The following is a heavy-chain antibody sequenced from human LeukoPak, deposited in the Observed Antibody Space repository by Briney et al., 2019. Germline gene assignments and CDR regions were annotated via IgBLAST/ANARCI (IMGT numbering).Heavy chain of an antibody. D-gene: IGHD3-22*01. CDR3: ARWIVVVITPGHDAFDI. Sequence: SENLSLTCTVSGYSISSGYYWGWIRQPPGKGLEWIGSIYHSGSTYYNPSLKSRVTISVDTSKNQFSLKLSSVTAADTAVYYCARWIVVVITPGHDAFDIWGQGTMVTVSS. CDR2: IYHSGST. V-gene: IGHV4-38-2*02. CDR1: GYSISSGYY. J-gene: IGHJ3*02.